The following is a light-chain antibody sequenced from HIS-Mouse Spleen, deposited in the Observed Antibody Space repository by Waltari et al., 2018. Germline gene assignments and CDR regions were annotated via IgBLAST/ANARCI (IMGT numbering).Light chain of an antibody. CDR1: QDISNY. J-gene: IGKJ3*01. V-gene: IGKV1-33*01. CDR3: QQYDNLHRLT. Sequence: DIQMTQSPSSLSASVGDRVTITCQASQDISNYLTWYQQKPGNAPKLLIYDASKLETGVPARFSGGGSGTDFTFTISSLQPEDIATYYCQQYDNLHRLTFGPGTKVDIK. CDR2: DAS.